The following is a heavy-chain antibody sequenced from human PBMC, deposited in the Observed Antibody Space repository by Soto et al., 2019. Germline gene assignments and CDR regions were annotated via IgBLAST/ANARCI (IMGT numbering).Heavy chain of an antibody. CDR3: AHVADILTGPDY. J-gene: IGHJ4*02. D-gene: IGHD3-9*01. CDR2: IYWDDDK. CDR1: GFSLSTSGVG. V-gene: IGHV2-5*02. Sequence: QITLKESGPPLVKPTQTLTLTCTFSGFSLSTSGVGVGWIRQPPGKALEWLALIYWDDDKRYSPSLKSRLTITKDTPKNQVVLTRPNMDPVDTATYYCAHVADILTGPDYWGQGTLVTVSS.